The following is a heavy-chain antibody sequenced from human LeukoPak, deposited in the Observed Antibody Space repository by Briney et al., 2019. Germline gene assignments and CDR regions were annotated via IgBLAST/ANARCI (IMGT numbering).Heavy chain of an antibody. CDR3: AKFTTYYYDSSGPN. D-gene: IGHD3-22*01. V-gene: IGHV3-30*02. CDR2: IRYDGSNK. J-gene: IGHJ4*02. CDR1: GFTFSSYG. Sequence: PGGSLRLSCAASGFTFSSYGMHWVRQAPGKGLEWVAFIRYDGSNKYYAVSVKGRFTISRDNSKNTLYLQMNSLRAEDTAVYYCAKFTTYYYDSSGPNWGQGTLVTVSS.